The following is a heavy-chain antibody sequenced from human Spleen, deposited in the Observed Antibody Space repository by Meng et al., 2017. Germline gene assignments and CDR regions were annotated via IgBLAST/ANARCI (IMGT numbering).Heavy chain of an antibody. D-gene: IGHD2-2*01. V-gene: IGHV7-4-1*02. CDR3: ARPYCTSTSCYGWFDP. CDR1: GYTFTSYY. Sequence: VQLVQAGDEVKKPGASVKVSCKASGYTFTSYYMHWVRQAPGQGLEWMGWINTNTGNPTYAQGFTGRFVFSLDTSVSTAYLQISSLKAEDTAVYYCARPYCTSTSCYGWFDPWGQGTLVTVSS. CDR2: INTNTGNP. J-gene: IGHJ5*02.